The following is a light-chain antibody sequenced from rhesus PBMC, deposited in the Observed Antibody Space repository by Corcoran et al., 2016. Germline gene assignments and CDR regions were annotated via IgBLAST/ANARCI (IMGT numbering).Light chain of an antibody. CDR1: SNDIGANKY. CDR3: SSFAANNRFL. Sequence: QAALTQPRSVTEPPGQSVTISCTGTSNDIGANKYVSWYRQHPGTAPQVLIYAVNQRAFGVSARFSGAKSGNTASLTISGLQAEDEADYDGSSFAANNRFLCGTGTKLTVL. J-gene: IGLJ6*01. V-gene: IGLV2-32*02. CDR2: AVN.